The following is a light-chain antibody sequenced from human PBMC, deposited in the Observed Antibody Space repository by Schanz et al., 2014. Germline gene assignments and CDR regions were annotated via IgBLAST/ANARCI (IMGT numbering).Light chain of an antibody. Sequence: QSVLTQPASVSGSPGQSITISCTGTSSDIGDYNYVSWYQQHPGKAPKLIIYDVSSRPSGVSNRFSGSKSGNTASLTISGLQGEDEADYYCSSYTSSSTPYVFGTGTKLTVL. V-gene: IGLV2-14*01. CDR1: SSDIGDYNY. CDR2: DVS. J-gene: IGLJ1*01. CDR3: SSYTSSSTPYV.